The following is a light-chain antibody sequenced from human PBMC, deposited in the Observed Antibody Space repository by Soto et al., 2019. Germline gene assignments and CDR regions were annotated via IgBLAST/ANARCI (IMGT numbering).Light chain of an antibody. CDR3: QQYYSTPWT. CDR1: QSVSSSY. J-gene: IGKJ1*01. CDR2: GAS. V-gene: IGKV3-20*01. Sequence: EIVLTQSPGTLSLSPGERATLSCRASQSVSSSYLAWYQQKPGQAPRLLIYGASTRATGIPDRFSGSGSATDFTLTISSLQAEDVAVYYCQQYYSTPWTFGQGTKVEIK.